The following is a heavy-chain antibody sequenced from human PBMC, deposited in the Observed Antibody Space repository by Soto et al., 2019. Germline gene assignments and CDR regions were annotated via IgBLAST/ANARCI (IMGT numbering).Heavy chain of an antibody. CDR2: IWYDGSNK. Sequence: QVQLVESGGGVVQPGRSLRLSCAASGFTFSSYGMHWVRQAPGKGLEWVAVIWYDGSNKYYADSVKGRFTISRDNSKNTLYLQMNSLSAEDTAVYYCAREYSGYGWGGYFDYWGQGTLVTVSS. CDR1: GFTFSSYG. V-gene: IGHV3-33*01. CDR3: AREYSGYGWGGYFDY. D-gene: IGHD5-12*01. J-gene: IGHJ4*02.